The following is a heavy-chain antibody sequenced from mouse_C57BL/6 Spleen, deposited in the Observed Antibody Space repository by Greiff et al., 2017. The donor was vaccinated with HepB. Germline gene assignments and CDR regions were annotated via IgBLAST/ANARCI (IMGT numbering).Heavy chain of an antibody. J-gene: IGHJ2*01. V-gene: IGHV1-59*01. Sequence: QVQLQQPGAELVRPGTSVKLSCKASGYTFTSYWMHWVKQRPGQGLEWIGVIDPSDSYTNYNQKFKGKATLTVDTSSSTAYKQLSSLTSEDSAVYYCARSETEIDYWGQGTTLTVSS. CDR3: ARSETEIDY. D-gene: IGHD4-1*01. CDR2: IDPSDSYT. CDR1: GYTFTSYW.